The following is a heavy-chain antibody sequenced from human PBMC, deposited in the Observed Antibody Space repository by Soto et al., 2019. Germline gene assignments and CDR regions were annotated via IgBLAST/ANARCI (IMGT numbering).Heavy chain of an antibody. CDR3: AKSGHSSSPYYYYGMDV. J-gene: IGHJ6*02. CDR2: ISGSGGST. Sequence: EVQLLESGGGLVQPGGSLRLSCAASGFTFSSYAMSWVRQAPGKGLEWVSAISGSGGSTYYADSVKGRFTISRDNSKNTLYLQMNSLRAEDTAVYYCAKSGHSSSPYYYYGMDVWGQGTTVTVSS. V-gene: IGHV3-23*01. D-gene: IGHD6-6*01. CDR1: GFTFSSYA.